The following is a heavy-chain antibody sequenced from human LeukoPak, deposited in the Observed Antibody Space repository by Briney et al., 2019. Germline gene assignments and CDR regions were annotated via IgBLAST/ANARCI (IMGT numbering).Heavy chain of an antibody. D-gene: IGHD3-22*01. CDR3: AKGRVYYYDSSGYRENWFDP. J-gene: IGHJ5*02. V-gene: IGHV3-23*01. CDR2: ISGSGGST. CDR1: GFTFSSYA. Sequence: GGSLRLSCAASGFTFSSYAMSWVRQAPGKGLEWVSAISGSGGSTYYAASVKGRFTISRDNSKNTLYLQMNSLTAEDTAVYYCAKGRVYYYDSSGYRENWFDPWGQVTLVTVSS.